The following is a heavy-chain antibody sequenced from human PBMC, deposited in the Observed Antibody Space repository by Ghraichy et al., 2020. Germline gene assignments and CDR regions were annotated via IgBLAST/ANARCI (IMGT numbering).Heavy chain of an antibody. D-gene: IGHD2-2*01. CDR1: GGSISSYY. CDR3: ARNLGYCNSTSCYALRRNYYMDV. Sequence: SQTLSLTCTVSGGSISSYYWSWIRQPPGKGLEWIRYIYYSGSTNYNPSLKSRVTISVDTSKNQFSLKLSSVTAADTAVYYCARNLGYCNSTSCYALRRNYYMDVWGKGTTVTVSS. CDR2: IYYSGST. J-gene: IGHJ6*03. V-gene: IGHV4-59*01.